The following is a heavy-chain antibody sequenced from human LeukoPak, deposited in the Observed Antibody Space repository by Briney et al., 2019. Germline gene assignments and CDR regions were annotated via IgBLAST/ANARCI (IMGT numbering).Heavy chain of an antibody. CDR2: ISGSGGST. V-gene: IGHV3-23*01. CDR3: AKCVWFGELPHDAFDM. Sequence: GGSLRLSCAASGFTFSSYGMHWVRQAPGKGLEWVSAISGSGGSTYYADSVKGRFTISRDNSKNTLYLQMNSLRAEDTAVYYCAKCVWFGELPHDAFDMWGQGTMVTVSS. CDR1: GFTFSSYG. D-gene: IGHD3-10*01. J-gene: IGHJ3*02.